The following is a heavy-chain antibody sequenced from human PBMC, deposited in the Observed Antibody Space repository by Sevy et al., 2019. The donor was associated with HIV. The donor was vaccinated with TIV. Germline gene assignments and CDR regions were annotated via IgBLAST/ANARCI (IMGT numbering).Heavy chain of an antibody. Sequence: SQTLSLTCAISGDSVSSNSAVWNWIRQSPSRGLEWLGRTYYRSKWYNVYAVSVKGRITITPDTSKNQFSLHLNSVTPEDTAVYFCARAGARIYGIITMSFDFWGQGPLVTVSS. CDR3: ARAGARIYGIITMSFDF. D-gene: IGHD3-10*02. J-gene: IGHJ4*02. CDR2: TYYRSKWYN. CDR1: GDSVSSNSAV. V-gene: IGHV6-1*01.